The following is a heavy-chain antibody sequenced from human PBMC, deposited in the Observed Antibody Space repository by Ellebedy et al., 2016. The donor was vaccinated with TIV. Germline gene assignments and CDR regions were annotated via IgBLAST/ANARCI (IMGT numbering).Heavy chain of an antibody. D-gene: IGHD3-3*01. Sequence: ASVKVSCXASGDTFTFHFVHWLRQAPGQGFEWMGCIKPNSDATVYAQKFQGRITMTRDTSITTVYMELSRLTFDDTAVYYCARDHSFLEWLYWGQGTLITVSS. J-gene: IGHJ4*02. CDR2: IKPNSDAT. CDR3: ARDHSFLEWLY. V-gene: IGHV1-2*02. CDR1: GDTFTFHF.